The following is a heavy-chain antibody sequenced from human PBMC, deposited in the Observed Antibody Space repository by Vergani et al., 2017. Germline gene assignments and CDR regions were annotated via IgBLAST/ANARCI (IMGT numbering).Heavy chain of an antibody. J-gene: IGHJ6*02. CDR3: ARLLATVTTDYYGMDV. CDR1: GFTFSSYA. Sequence: VQLVESGGGLVKPGGSLRLSCAASGFTFSSYAISWVRQAPGQGLEWMGRIIPILGIANYAQKFQGRVTITADKSTSTAYMELSSLRSEDTAVYYCARLLATVTTDYYGMDVWGQGTTVTVSS. V-gene: IGHV1-69*09. D-gene: IGHD4-17*01. CDR2: IIPILGIA.